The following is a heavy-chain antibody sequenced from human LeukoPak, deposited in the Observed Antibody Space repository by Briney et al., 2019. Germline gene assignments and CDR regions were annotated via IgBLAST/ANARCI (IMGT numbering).Heavy chain of an antibody. J-gene: IGHJ4*02. D-gene: IGHD3-16*01. CDR2: VYYSGST. Sequence: SETLSLTCTVSGGSISSYYWSWIRQPPGRGLEWIGNVYYSGSTIYNPSLKSRVAISVDTSKNHFSLNLTSVTAADTAVYYCASDPYGGIDYWGQGTLATVSS. V-gene: IGHV4-59*01. CDR3: ASDPYGGIDY. CDR1: GGSISSYY.